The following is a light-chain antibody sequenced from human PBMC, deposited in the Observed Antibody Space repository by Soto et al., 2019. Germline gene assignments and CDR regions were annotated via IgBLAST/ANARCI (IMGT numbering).Light chain of an antibody. CDR3: QQYNTWPIT. Sequence: EIVLTQSPGTLSLSPGERATLSCRASQSVSDKLAWYQQKPGQGPRLLVYRASTRTLGIPARFSGSESGTEFTLTISILQSEDFAIYYCQQYNTWPITFGQGTRLEIK. V-gene: IGKV3-15*01. CDR2: RAS. J-gene: IGKJ5*01. CDR1: QSVSDK.